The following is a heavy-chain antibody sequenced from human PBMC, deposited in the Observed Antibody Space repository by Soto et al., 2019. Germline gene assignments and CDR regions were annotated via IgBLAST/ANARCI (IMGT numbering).Heavy chain of an antibody. V-gene: IGHV1-69*13. CDR3: ARGCSSTSCLGYYYYYYGMDV. Sequence: SVKVSCKASGGTFSSYAISWVRQAPGQGLEWMGGIIPIFGTANYAQKFQGRVTITADESTSTAYMELSSLRSEDTAVYYCARGCSSTSCLGYYYYYYGMDVWGQGTTVTV. D-gene: IGHD2-2*01. CDR2: IIPIFGTA. J-gene: IGHJ6*02. CDR1: GGTFSSYA.